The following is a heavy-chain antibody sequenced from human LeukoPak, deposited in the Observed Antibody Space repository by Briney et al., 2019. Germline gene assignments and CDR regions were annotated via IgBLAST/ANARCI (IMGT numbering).Heavy chain of an antibody. V-gene: IGHV1-2*02. CDR2: INPNSGGT. CDR1: GYTLTELS. Sequence: ASVKVSCKVSGYTLTELSMHWVRQAPGQGLEWMGWINPNSGGTNYAQKFQGRVTMTRDTSISTAYMELSRLRSDDTAVYYCAGIVVVPAAIGDDAFDIRGQGTMVTVSS. J-gene: IGHJ3*02. D-gene: IGHD2-2*01. CDR3: AGIVVVPAAIGDDAFDI.